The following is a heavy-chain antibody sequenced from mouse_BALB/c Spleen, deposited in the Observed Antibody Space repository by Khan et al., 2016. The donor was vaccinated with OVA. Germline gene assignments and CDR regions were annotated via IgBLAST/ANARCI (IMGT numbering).Heavy chain of an antibody. D-gene: IGHD3-3*01. J-gene: IGHJ3*01. Sequence: EVQLQESGPGLVKPSQSLSLTCTVTGYSITSDYAWNWIRQFPGNKLEWMGYITYSGRTSYTPSLKSRISLTRDTSKNPFFLQFNSGTTEDAATYYCVRGHSYWGQRTLVTVSA. CDR3: VRGHSY. V-gene: IGHV3-2*02. CDR1: GYSITSDYA. CDR2: ITYSGRT.